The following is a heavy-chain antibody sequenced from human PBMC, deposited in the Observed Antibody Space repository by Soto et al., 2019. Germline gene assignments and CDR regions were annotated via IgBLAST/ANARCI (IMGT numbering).Heavy chain of an antibody. D-gene: IGHD4-17*01. J-gene: IGHJ6*02. CDR3: AREVWRTVTTDVVDHYYYDGMDV. Sequence: EVQLLESGGGLEQPGGSLRLSCAVSGFTFSSFAMTWVRQAPGKGLAWVSGISGDGISTYYTDSVKGRFTISRDNSKNTLYLQMNSLRVEDTAVYFCAREVWRTVTTDVVDHYYYDGMDVWGQGTTVTVSS. V-gene: IGHV3-23*01. CDR2: ISGDGIST. CDR1: GFTFSSFA.